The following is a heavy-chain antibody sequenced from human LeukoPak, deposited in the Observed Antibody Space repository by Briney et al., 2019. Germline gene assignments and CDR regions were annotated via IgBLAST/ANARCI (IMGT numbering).Heavy chain of an antibody. CDR3: AGGRYGGNYLDL. D-gene: IGHD4-23*01. CDR1: GFTFSSYG. Sequence: QPGRSLRLSCAASGFTFSSYGMHWVRQAPGKGLEWVAVIWYDGSNKYYADSVKGRFTISRDNSKNTLYLQMNGLRAEDTAVYYCAGGRYGGNYLDLWGRGTLVTVSS. V-gene: IGHV3-33*01. J-gene: IGHJ2*01. CDR2: IWYDGSNK.